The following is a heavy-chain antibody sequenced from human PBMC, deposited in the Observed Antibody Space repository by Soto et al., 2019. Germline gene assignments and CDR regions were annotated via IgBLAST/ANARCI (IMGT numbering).Heavy chain of an antibody. CDR1: GGSISSGGYS. D-gene: IGHD3-10*01. Sequence: PSETLSLTXAVSGGSISSGGYSWSWIRQPPGKGLEWIGYIYHSGSTYYNPSLKSRVTISVDRSKNQFSLKLSSVTAADTAVYYCARGRASLLWFGELSQVDAFDIWGQGTMVTVSS. CDR3: ARGRASLLWFGELSQVDAFDI. V-gene: IGHV4-30-2*01. J-gene: IGHJ3*02. CDR2: IYHSGST.